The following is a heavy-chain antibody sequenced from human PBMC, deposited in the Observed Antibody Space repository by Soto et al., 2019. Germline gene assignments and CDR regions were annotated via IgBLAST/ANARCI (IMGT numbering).Heavy chain of an antibody. D-gene: IGHD3-22*01. J-gene: IGHJ4*02. Sequence: SETLSLTFTVSGGSISSCCYYWSWIRQHPGKGLEWIGYTYYSGSTYYNPSLKSRVTISVDTSKNQFSLKLSSVTAADTAVYYCALTIYYDSSGPFDYWGQGTLVTVSS. V-gene: IGHV4-31*03. CDR1: GGSISSCCYY. CDR3: ALTIYYDSSGPFDY. CDR2: TYYSGST.